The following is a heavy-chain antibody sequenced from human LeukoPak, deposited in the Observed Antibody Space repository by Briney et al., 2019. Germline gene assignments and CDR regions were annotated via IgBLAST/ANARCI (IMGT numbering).Heavy chain of an antibody. D-gene: IGHD3-10*01. CDR3: ARGPDYYGSGSYYKRKGYFDY. CDR1: GGSFSGYY. V-gene: IGHV4-34*01. CDR2: IYHSGST. Sequence: SETLSLTCAVYGGSFSGYYWSWIRQPPGKGLEWIGEIYHSGSTNYNPSLKSRVTISVDTSKNQFSLKLSSVTAADTAVYYCARGPDYYGSGSYYKRKGYFDYWGQGTLVTVSS. J-gene: IGHJ4*02.